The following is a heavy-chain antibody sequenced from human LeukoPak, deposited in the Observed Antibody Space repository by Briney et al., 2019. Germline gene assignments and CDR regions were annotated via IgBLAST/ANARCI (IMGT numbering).Heavy chain of an antibody. D-gene: IGHD3-22*01. CDR2: ISGSGGST. J-gene: IGHJ3*02. CDR1: GFTFSSYA. CDR3: AKAYYYDSSGWADDAFDI. V-gene: IGHV3-23*01. Sequence: GGSLRLSCAASGFTFSSYAMSWVRQAPGKGLEWVSAISGSGGSTYYADSVKGRFTISRDNSKNTLYLQMNSLRAEDTAVYYCAKAYYYDSSGWADDAFDIWGQGTMVTVSS.